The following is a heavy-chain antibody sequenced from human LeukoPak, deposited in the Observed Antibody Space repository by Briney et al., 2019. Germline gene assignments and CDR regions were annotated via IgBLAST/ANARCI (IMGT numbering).Heavy chain of an antibody. CDR2: IKRDGST. Sequence: GGSLRLSCAASGFTFSSYWMHWVRHARGKGLVWVSRIKRDGSTNYADSVKGRFTISRDNANNTVSLQMNSLRAEDTGVYYCARAPSEIGGYYPEYFRHWGQGTLVTVSS. CDR3: ARAPSEIGGYYPEYFRH. J-gene: IGHJ1*01. CDR1: GFTFSSYW. V-gene: IGHV3-74*01. D-gene: IGHD3-22*01.